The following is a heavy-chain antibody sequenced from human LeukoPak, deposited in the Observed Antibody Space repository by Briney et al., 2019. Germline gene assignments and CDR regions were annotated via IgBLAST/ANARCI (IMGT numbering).Heavy chain of an antibody. Sequence: GGSLRLSCAASGFTFSSYSMNWVRQAPGKGLGWVSSISSSSSYIYYADSVKGRFTTSRDNAKNSLYLQMNSLRAEDTAVYYCARDRGYSYGHYGMDVWGQGTTVTVSS. CDR3: ARDRGYSYGHYGMDV. CDR1: GFTFSSYS. V-gene: IGHV3-21*01. D-gene: IGHD5-18*01. J-gene: IGHJ6*02. CDR2: ISSSSSYI.